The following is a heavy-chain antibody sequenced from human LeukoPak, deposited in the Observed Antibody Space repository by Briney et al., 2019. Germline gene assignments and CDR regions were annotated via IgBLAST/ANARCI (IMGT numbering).Heavy chain of an antibody. CDR2: IKQDGSEK. CDR1: GFTFSSYW. CDR3: ARDTFLYHYGNWYFDY. D-gene: IGHD3-16*02. J-gene: IGHJ4*02. Sequence: PGGSLRLSCAASGFTFSSYWMSWVRQAPGKGLEWVANIKQDGSEKYHVDSVKGRFTISRDNAKNSLYLQMNSLRAEDTAVYYCARDTFLYHYGNWYFDYWGQGTLVTVSS. V-gene: IGHV3-7*01.